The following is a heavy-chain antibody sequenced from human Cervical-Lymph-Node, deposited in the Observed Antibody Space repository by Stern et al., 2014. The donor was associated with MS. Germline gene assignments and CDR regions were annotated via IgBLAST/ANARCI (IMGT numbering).Heavy chain of an antibody. CDR2: ISYDGNNQ. Sequence: VQLVESGGGVVQPGKSLRLSCATSGFTFNIYDMHWVRQAPGKGLEWVAVISYDGNNQHYADSVKGRFTISRDISESTLYLQLNSLRAEDTAVYYCARHVRGDVVDYFDYWGQGTLVTVSS. CDR3: ARHVRGDVVDYFDY. D-gene: IGHD3-10*02. CDR1: GFTFNIYD. V-gene: IGHV3-30*03. J-gene: IGHJ4*02.